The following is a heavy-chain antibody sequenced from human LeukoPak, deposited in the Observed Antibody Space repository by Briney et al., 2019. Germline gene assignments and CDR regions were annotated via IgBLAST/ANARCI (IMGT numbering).Heavy chain of an antibody. V-gene: IGHV3-7*03. J-gene: IGHJ3*02. Sequence: GGSLRLSCAASGFIIFKSWMTWVRQAPGKGLEWVAIIKQDGSETYYVDSVKGRFTISRDNAKNSIYLHMRSLRVEDTAVYYCARVAGEASGYHPFDIWGQGTMVTASS. CDR1: GFIIFKSW. D-gene: IGHD3-22*01. CDR2: IKQDGSET. CDR3: ARVAGEASGYHPFDI.